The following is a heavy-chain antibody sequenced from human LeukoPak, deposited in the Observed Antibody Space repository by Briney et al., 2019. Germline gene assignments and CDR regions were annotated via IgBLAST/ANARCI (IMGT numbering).Heavy chain of an antibody. CDR1: GGSISSGSYC. J-gene: IGHJ4*02. CDR2: ACTSGST. CDR3: ASTGIAAAGSDY. D-gene: IGHD6-13*01. V-gene: IGHV4-61*02. Sequence: SETLSLTCTVSGGSISSGSYCWSWIRQPAGKGLEWIGRACTSGSTNYNPSLKSRVTISVDTSKNQFSLKLSSVTAADTAVYYCASTGIAAAGSDYWGQGTLVTVSS.